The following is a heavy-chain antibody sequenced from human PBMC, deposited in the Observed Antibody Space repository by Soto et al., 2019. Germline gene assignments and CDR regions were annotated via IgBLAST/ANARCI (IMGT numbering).Heavy chain of an antibody. CDR3: ARDNSDSSGYAAPTAYYYYGMDV. V-gene: IGHV1-69*13. CDR2: IIPIFGTA. J-gene: IGHJ6*04. CDR1: GGTFSSYA. Sequence: SVKVSCKASGGTFSSYAISWVRQAPGQGLEWMGGIIPIFGTANYAQKFQGRVTITADESTSTAYMELSSLRSEDTAVYYCARDNSDSSGYAAPTAYYYYGMDVWGKGTTVTVSS. D-gene: IGHD3-22*01.